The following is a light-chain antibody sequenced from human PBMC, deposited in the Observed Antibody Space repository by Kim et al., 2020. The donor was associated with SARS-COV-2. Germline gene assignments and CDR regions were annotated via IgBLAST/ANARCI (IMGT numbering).Light chain of an antibody. V-gene: IGKV2-30*02. Sequence: EVVLTQSPLSLSVTLGQPASISCRSSRRVIHGDGSTYLNWFHQRPGQSPRRLIYSVSNRDSGVPDRFSGSGSRTDFTLEISRVEAEDVGVYYCMQGTQWPYTFGQGTKLEI. CDR2: SVS. CDR3: MQGTQWPYT. J-gene: IGKJ2*01. CDR1: RRVIHGDGSTY.